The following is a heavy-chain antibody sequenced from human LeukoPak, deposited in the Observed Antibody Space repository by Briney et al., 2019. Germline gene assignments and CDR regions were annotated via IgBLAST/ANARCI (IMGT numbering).Heavy chain of an antibody. V-gene: IGHV4-38-2*01. Sequence: SETLSLXCAVSGYSISSGYYWGWIRQPPGKGLEWIGSIYHSGSTYYNPSLKSRVTISVDTSKNQFSLKLSSVTAADTAVYYCARAYDFWSGYNSYDILTGYYDYWGQGTLVTVSS. J-gene: IGHJ4*02. CDR3: ARAYDFWSGYNSYDILTGYYDY. CDR2: IYHSGST. D-gene: IGHD3-9*01. CDR1: GYSISSGYY.